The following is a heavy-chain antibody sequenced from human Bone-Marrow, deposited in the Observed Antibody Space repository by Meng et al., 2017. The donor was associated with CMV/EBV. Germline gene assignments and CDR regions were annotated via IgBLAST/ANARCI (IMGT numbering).Heavy chain of an antibody. Sequence: QVQPVQSGAEVKKPGASVKVSCKASGYTFTSYGISWVRQAPGQGLEWMGWISAYNGNTNYAQKLQGRVTMTTDTSTSTAYMELRSLRSDDTAVYYCAVTYYYDSSGYYSFDYWGQGTLVTVSS. D-gene: IGHD3-22*01. CDR1: GYTFTSYG. CDR3: AVTYYYDSSGYYSFDY. V-gene: IGHV1-18*01. J-gene: IGHJ4*02. CDR2: ISAYNGNT.